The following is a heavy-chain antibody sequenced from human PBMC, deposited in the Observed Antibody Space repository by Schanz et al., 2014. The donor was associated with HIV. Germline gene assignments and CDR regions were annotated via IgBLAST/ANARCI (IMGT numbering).Heavy chain of an antibody. J-gene: IGHJ6*02. CDR2: ISAYNGNT. CDR1: GGIFSYHA. D-gene: IGHD3-9*01. V-gene: IGHV1-18*01. CDR3: ARESNPYDILTDLYGMDV. Sequence: QVQLVQSGAEVKKPGSSVKVSCKASGGIFSYHAINWVRQAPGQGLEWMGWISAYNGNTNYAQKFQGRLTMTTDTATSKAYLELRSLRSDDTAVYYCARESNPYDILTDLYGMDVWGQGTTVTVSS.